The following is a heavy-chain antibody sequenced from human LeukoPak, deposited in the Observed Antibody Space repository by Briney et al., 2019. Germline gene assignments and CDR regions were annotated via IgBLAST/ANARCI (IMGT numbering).Heavy chain of an antibody. Sequence: SETLSLTCTVSGGSISSSSYYWGWIRQPPGKGLEWIGSIYYSGSTYYNPSLKSRVTISVDTSKNQFSLKLSSVTAADTAVYYCARGLGYGDYVLPMSFDYWGQGTLVTVSS. CDR2: IYYSGST. J-gene: IGHJ4*02. D-gene: IGHD4-17*01. V-gene: IGHV4-39*07. CDR3: ARGLGYGDYVLPMSFDY. CDR1: GGSISSSSYY.